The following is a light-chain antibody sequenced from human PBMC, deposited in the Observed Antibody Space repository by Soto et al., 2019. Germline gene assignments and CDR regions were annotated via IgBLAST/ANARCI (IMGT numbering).Light chain of an antibody. CDR1: QSVSSY. CDR2: DAS. V-gene: IGKV3-11*01. Sequence: EIVLTQSASTLSLSPGQRATLSWRASQSVSSYLAWYQQRPGKAPRLLVYDASNRATGIPARFSGSGSGKDFTLNISSLEPEDFAVYYCQQRNSWPPTFTFGQGTRLEIK. J-gene: IGKJ5*01. CDR3: QQRNSWPPTFT.